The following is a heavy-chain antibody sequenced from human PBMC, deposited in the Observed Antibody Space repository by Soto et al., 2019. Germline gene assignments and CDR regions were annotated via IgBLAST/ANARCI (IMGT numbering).Heavy chain of an antibody. D-gene: IGHD1-26*01. CDR1: GGSISSYY. Sequence: SETLSLTCTVSGGSISSYYWSWIRQPPGKGLEWIGYIYYSGSTNYNPSLKSRVTISVDTSKNQFSLKLSSVTAADTAVYYCARAWEWFDPRGQGTVVTVSS. CDR2: IYYSGST. V-gene: IGHV4-59*01. J-gene: IGHJ5*02. CDR3: ARAWEWFDP.